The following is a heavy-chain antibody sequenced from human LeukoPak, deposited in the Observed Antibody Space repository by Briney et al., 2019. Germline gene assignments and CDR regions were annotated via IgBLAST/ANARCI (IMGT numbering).Heavy chain of an antibody. V-gene: IGHV5-51*01. CDR1: GYTFTSYW. D-gene: IGHD6-19*01. CDR2: IYAGDSDT. Sequence: GESLKISCKGSGYTFTSYWIGWVRQMPGKGLEWMGIIYAGDSDTRYSPSLQGQVTISADKSISTAYLQWSSLKASDTAMYYCARRLAAVAGHDAFDIWGQGTMVTVSS. CDR3: ARRLAAVAGHDAFDI. J-gene: IGHJ3*02.